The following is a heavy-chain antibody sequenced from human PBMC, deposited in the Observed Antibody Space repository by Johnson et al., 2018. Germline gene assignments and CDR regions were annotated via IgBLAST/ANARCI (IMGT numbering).Heavy chain of an antibody. CDR1: GFTFRSYG. D-gene: IGHD3-22*01. Sequence: QVQLVQSGGGVVQPGRSLRLSCAASGFTFRSYGMHWVRQAPGKGLEWVAVTSYDGFNKQSEDSGKGRATISRDNSKNTLYMQLNRLRDEDTSVYYCGKEQQTEYYDSSGNYNYYGMDIWGQGTTVTVSS. CDR3: GKEQQTEYYDSSGNYNYYGMDI. CDR2: TSYDGFNK. J-gene: IGHJ6*02. V-gene: IGHV3-30*18.